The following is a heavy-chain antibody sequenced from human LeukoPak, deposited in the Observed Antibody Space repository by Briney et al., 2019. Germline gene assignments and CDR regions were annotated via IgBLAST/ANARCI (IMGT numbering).Heavy chain of an antibody. J-gene: IGHJ6*04. CDR3: AGSIYGSGIPPRYYYYGMDV. CDR1: GGSFSGYY. CDR2: INHSGST. V-gene: IGHV4-34*01. Sequence: SETPSLTCAVYGGSFSGYYWSWIRQPPGKGLEWIGEINHSGSTNYNPSLKSRVTISVDTSKNQFSLKLSSVTAADTAVYYCAGSIYGSGIPPRYYYYGMDVWGKGTTVTVSS. D-gene: IGHD3-10*01.